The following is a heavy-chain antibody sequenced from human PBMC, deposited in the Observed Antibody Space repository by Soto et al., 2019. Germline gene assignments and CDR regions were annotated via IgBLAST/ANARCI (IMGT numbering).Heavy chain of an antibody. Sequence: QITLKESGPTLVKPTQTLTLTCTFSGFSLSTSGVGVGWIRQPPGKALEWLALIYWDDDKRYSPSLKSRLTITKDTSKNQVVLTMTNMDPVDTATYYCAHSALGYCSSTSCYLFDYWGQGTLVTVSS. CDR3: AHSALGYCSSTSCYLFDY. CDR1: GFSLSTSGVG. J-gene: IGHJ4*02. D-gene: IGHD2-2*01. CDR2: IYWDDDK. V-gene: IGHV2-5*02.